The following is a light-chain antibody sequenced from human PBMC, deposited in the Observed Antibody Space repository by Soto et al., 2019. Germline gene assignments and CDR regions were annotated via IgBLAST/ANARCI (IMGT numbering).Light chain of an antibody. V-gene: IGKV3-20*01. CDR2: GTS. Sequence: EIVLTQSPGTLSLSPGERATLSCRASQSVDTNYLAWYQQKPGQAPRLLIHGTSSRATGIPDRFSGSGSGTDFTLTITRLEPEDFAVYYCRQYGFSPRTFGQGTTVEIK. CDR1: QSVDTNY. J-gene: IGKJ1*01. CDR3: RQYGFSPRT.